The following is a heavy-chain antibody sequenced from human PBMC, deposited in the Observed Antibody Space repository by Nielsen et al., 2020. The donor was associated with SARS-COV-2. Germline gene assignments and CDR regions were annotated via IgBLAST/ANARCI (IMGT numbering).Heavy chain of an antibody. V-gene: IGHV3-21*01. J-gene: IGHJ5*02. CDR2: ISSSSSYI. Sequence: GESLKISCAASGFTFSSYEMNWVRQAPGKGLEWVSSISSSSSYIYYADSVKGRFTISRDNAKNSLYLKMNSLRAEDTAVYYCARDPSPYYDFWSGLNWFDPWGQGTLVTVSS. CDR3: ARDPSPYYDFWSGLNWFDP. D-gene: IGHD3-3*01. CDR1: GFTFSSYE.